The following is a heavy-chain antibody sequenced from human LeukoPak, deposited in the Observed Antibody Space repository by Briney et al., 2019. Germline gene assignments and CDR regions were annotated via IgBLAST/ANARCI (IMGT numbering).Heavy chain of an antibody. CDR2: ISSSSSYI. D-gene: IGHD2-15*01. CDR3: ARTLNRISDY. CDR1: GFTFSRYT. Sequence: GGSLRLSCAASGFTFSRYTMKWVRQAPGKGLEWVSSISSSSSYIYYADSVKGRFTISRDNTKNSLYEQMDSLRAEDTAVYYCARTLNRISDYWGQGTLVTVSS. J-gene: IGHJ4*02. V-gene: IGHV3-21*01.